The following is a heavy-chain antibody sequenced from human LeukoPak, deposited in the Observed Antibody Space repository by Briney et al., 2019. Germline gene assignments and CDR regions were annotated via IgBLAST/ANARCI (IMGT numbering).Heavy chain of an antibody. Sequence: ASVKVSCKPSEYTFTVNYLHWVRQAPGQGLEWVGWMNPNSGVTVYAQNFQGRVTMPRDTSISTAYMELSSLTSDDTAVYYCTRGAGTSWFDYWGQGSLVTVSS. CDR3: TRGAGTSWFDY. CDR2: MNPNSGVT. D-gene: IGHD2-2*01. V-gene: IGHV1-2*02. CDR1: EYTFTVNY. J-gene: IGHJ4*02.